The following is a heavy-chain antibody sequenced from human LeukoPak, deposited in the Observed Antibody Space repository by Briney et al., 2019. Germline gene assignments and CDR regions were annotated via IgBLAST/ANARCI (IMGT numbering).Heavy chain of an antibody. Sequence: ASVKVSCKASGYIFTIYAVHWVRQAPGQRLEWMGWINAGNGNTKYSQEFQGRVTISRDASASTVYMELSSLQSEDTAVYYCARVGSSGWHFDYWGQGTLVTVSS. CDR1: GYIFTIYA. CDR2: INAGNGNT. CDR3: ARVGSSGWHFDY. J-gene: IGHJ4*02. V-gene: IGHV1-3*01. D-gene: IGHD6-19*01.